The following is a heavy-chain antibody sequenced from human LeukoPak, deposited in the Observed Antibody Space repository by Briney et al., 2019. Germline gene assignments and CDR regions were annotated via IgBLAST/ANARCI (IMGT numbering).Heavy chain of an antibody. J-gene: IGHJ4*02. Sequence: ASVKVSCKASGYTFTAYYIHWVRQAPGQGLEWMGWINPNSGDTNSAQKFQGRVTMTRDPSINTAYMDLSRLRSDDTAVYYCARNAGYSSATSPHYWGQGTLVTVSS. V-gene: IGHV1-2*02. CDR3: ARNAGYSSATSPHY. CDR2: INPNSGDT. CDR1: GYTFTAYY. D-gene: IGHD6-25*01.